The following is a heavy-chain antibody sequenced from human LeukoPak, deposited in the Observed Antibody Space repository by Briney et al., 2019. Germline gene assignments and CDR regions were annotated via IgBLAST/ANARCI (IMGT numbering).Heavy chain of an antibody. V-gene: IGHV3-7*01. Sequence: GGSLRLSCEASGLTFSRDWMGWVRQAPGKGLEWVANIRQDGGETYYGDSVKGRFTISRDNSKNTLYLQMNSLRAEDTAVYYCAKETYYYDSSGIMYYFDYWGQGTLVTVSS. CDR2: IRQDGGET. CDR1: GLTFSRDW. D-gene: IGHD3-22*01. CDR3: AKETYYYDSSGIMYYFDY. J-gene: IGHJ4*02.